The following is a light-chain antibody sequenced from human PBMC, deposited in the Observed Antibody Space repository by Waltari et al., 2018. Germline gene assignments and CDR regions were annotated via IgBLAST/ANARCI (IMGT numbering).Light chain of an antibody. CDR2: LGS. J-gene: IGKJ2*01. Sequence: EIVMTQSPLSLPVTPGEPASISCRSSQSLLHSNEKNYLDWYLQKPGQSPQLLIYLGSNRASGVPDRFSGSGSGTDFTRKISRVEAEDVGVYYCMQALQTPLAFGQGTKLEIK. V-gene: IGKV2-28*01. CDR3: MQALQTPLA. CDR1: QSLLHSNEKNY.